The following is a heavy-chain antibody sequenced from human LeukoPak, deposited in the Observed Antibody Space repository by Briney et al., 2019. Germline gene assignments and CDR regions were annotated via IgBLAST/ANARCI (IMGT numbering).Heavy chain of an antibody. CDR3: ARAGYCGDGGCRGGSAFDV. J-gene: IGHJ3*01. V-gene: IGHV1-18*01. D-gene: IGHD2-15*01. CDR1: GYTFPNCD. Sequence: ASVRVSCKTSGYTFPNCDIYWVRQAPGQGLECMGWISGYTGDTKYAQILQGRFTVTTDTSTSTAYMELRSLTYDDTAVYYCARAGYCGDGGCRGGSAFDVWGQGTMVTVSS. CDR2: ISGYTGDT.